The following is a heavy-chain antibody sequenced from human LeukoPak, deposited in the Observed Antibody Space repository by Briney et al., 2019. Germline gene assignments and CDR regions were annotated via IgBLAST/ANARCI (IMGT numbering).Heavy chain of an antibody. CDR1: GXGFNSYC. CDR3: ARGSDRGYNYGFDY. D-gene: IGHD5-18*01. V-gene: IGHV5-51*01. Sequence: GESLKISFKGSGXGFNSYCIGWVRQMPGKVLEWMGIIYPRDSDTRYSPSFQGQVTISADRSIGTAYLQWSSLKASDTAMYYCARGSDRGYNYGFDYWGQGTLVTVSS. J-gene: IGHJ4*02. CDR2: IYPRDSDT.